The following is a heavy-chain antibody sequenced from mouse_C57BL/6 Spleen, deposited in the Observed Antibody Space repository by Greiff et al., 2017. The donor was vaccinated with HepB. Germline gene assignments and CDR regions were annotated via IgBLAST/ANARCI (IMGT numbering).Heavy chain of an antibody. CDR3: AGAYYSNYVWAMDY. V-gene: IGHV1-82*01. D-gene: IGHD2-5*01. Sequence: VQLQESGPELVKPGASVKISCKASGYAFSSSWMNWVKQRPGKGLEWIGRIYPGDGDTNYNGKFKGKATLTADKSSSTAYMQLSSLTSEDSAVYFCAGAYYSNYVWAMDYWGQGTSVTVSS. CDR2: IYPGDGDT. J-gene: IGHJ4*01. CDR1: GYAFSSSW.